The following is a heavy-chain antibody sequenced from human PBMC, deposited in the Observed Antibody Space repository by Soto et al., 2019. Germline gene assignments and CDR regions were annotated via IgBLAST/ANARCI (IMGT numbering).Heavy chain of an antibody. Sequence: SETLSLTCAVSGGSITTGHWWTWVRQSPGKGLEWIGEIYQSGITNYNPSLNSRLSISMDQSKNQFSLKLTSVTAADTALYFCARGFSFSDNSDNDRIYFYYGLNVWGQGTTVTVS. CDR1: GGSITTGHW. CDR3: ARGFSFSDNSDNDRIYFYYGLNV. CDR2: IYQSGIT. V-gene: IGHV4-4*02. D-gene: IGHD2-15*01. J-gene: IGHJ6*02.